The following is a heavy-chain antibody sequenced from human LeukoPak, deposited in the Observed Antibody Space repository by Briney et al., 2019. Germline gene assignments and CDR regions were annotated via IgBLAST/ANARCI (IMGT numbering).Heavy chain of an antibody. J-gene: IGHJ4*02. Sequence: SETLSLTCAVYGGSFSGYYWSWIRQPPGKGLEWIGEINHSGSTNYNPSLKSRVTISVDTSKNQFSLKLSSVTAADTAVYCCARGPRYGDPFDYWGQGTLVTVSS. CDR2: INHSGST. D-gene: IGHD4-17*01. V-gene: IGHV4-34*01. CDR3: ARGPRYGDPFDY. CDR1: GGSFSGYY.